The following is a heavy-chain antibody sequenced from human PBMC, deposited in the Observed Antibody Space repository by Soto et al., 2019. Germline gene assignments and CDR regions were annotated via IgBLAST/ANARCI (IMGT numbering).Heavy chain of an antibody. CDR2: IIPIFGTA. Sequence: SVKVSCKASGGTFSSYAISWVRQAPGQGLEWMGGIIPIFGTANYAQKFQGRVTITADESTSTAYMELSSLRSEDTAVYYCARDAPYCSSTSCYEDYYYYGMDVWGQGTTVTVSS. D-gene: IGHD2-2*01. V-gene: IGHV1-69*13. CDR1: GGTFSSYA. J-gene: IGHJ6*02. CDR3: ARDAPYCSSTSCYEDYYYYGMDV.